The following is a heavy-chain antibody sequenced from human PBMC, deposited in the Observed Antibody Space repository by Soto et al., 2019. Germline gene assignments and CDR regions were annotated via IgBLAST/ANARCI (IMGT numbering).Heavy chain of an antibody. V-gene: IGHV3-23*01. CDR1: GFPFSSYG. CDR2: VSAGGGDT. Sequence: EVQLLESGGGLVQPGGSLRLSCAASGFPFSSYGMNWVRQAPGRGLEWVAGVSAGGGDTSHADSVKGRFTISRDNSQDTLYLHMNSLRAEDTAVYYCARDGHRGSYHTRGDYWGQGTLVTVSS. CDR3: ARDGHRGSYHTRGDY. J-gene: IGHJ4*02. D-gene: IGHD1-26*01.